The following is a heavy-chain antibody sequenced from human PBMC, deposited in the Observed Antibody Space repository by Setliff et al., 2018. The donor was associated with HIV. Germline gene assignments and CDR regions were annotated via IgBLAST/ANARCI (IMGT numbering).Heavy chain of an antibody. CDR3: ARETYYYDNPQYYYYYMDV. Sequence: SETLSLTCTVPGGSINRSNYYWGWIRQPPGKGLEWIGYIYTSGSTNYNPSLKSRVTISVDTSKNQFSLKLRTVTAADTAVYYCARETYYYDNPQYYYYYMDVWGKGTTVTVSS. CDR2: IYTSGST. D-gene: IGHD3-22*01. V-gene: IGHV4-61*05. CDR1: GGSINRSNYY. J-gene: IGHJ6*03.